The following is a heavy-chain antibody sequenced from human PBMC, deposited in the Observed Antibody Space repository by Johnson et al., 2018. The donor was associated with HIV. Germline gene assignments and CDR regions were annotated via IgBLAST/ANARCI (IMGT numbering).Heavy chain of an antibody. CDR2: ISWNGGSA. Sequence: VQLVESGGGVVQPGRSLRLSCAASGFPFDDYDMSWVRQAPGKGLEWVSGISWNGGSAAYADSVKGRFPISRDNAKNSLYLQMNTLRVEDTAFYYCARESGQAFDVWGQGTMVTVSS. D-gene: IGHD6-25*01. CDR1: GFPFDDYD. CDR3: ARESGQAFDV. V-gene: IGHV3-20*04. J-gene: IGHJ3*01.